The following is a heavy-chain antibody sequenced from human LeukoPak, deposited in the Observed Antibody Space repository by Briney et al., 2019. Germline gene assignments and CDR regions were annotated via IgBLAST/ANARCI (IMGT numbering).Heavy chain of an antibody. CDR3: ARGGAQVDTAMVTFDY. CDR2: INHSGST. D-gene: IGHD5-18*01. J-gene: IGHJ4*02. CDR1: GYSISSGYY. Sequence: SETLSLTCAVSGYSISSGYYWGWIRQPPGKGLEWIGEINHSGSTNYNPSLKSRVTISVDTSKNQFSLKLSSVTAADTAVYYCARGGAQVDTAMVTFDYWGQGTLVTVSS. V-gene: IGHV4-38-2*01.